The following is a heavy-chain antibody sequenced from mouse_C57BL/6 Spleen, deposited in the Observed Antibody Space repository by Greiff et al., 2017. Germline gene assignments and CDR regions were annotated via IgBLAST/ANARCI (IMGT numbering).Heavy chain of an antibody. CDR3: AIWSTTIVDYYAMDY. V-gene: IGHV1-74*01. J-gene: IGHJ4*01. Sequence: QVQLQQPGAELVKPGASVKVSCTASGYTFTSYWMHWVKQSPGQGLEWIGRIHPSDSDTYYNQKFKGKATLTVDKSSSTVYMKLSSLTSEDSADYYCAIWSTTIVDYYAMDYWGQGTSVTVSS. CDR2: IHPSDSDT. CDR1: GYTFTSYW. D-gene: IGHD1-1*01.